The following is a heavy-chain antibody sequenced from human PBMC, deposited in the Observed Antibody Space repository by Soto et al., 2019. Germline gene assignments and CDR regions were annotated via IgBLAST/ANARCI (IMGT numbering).Heavy chain of an antibody. CDR3: ARTFVVVPTDP. Sequence: ASVKVSCKASGGTFSSYAISWVRQAPGQGLEWMGWISAYNGTTNYAQKLQGRVTMTTDTSTSTAYMELRSLRSDDTAVYYCARTFVVVPTDPWGQGTLVTVSS. CDR2: ISAYNGTT. V-gene: IGHV1-18*01. J-gene: IGHJ5*02. CDR1: GGTFSSYA. D-gene: IGHD2-2*01.